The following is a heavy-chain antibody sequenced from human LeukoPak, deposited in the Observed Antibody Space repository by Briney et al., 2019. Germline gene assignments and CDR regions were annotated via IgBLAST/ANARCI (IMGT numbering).Heavy chain of an antibody. CDR1: GGSFSGYY. V-gene: IGHV4-34*01. D-gene: IGHD6-13*01. Sequence: PSETLSLTCAVYGGSFSGYYWSWIRQPPGKGLEWIGEINHSGSTNYNPSLKSRVTISVDTSKNQFSLKLSSVTAADTAVYYCARGRSSWYYLSTYAVLADYWGQGTLVTVSS. CDR2: INHSGST. CDR3: ARGRSSWYYLSTYAVLADY. J-gene: IGHJ4*02.